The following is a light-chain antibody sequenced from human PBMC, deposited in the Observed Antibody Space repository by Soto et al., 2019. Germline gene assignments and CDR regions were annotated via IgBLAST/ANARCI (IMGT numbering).Light chain of an antibody. J-gene: IGLJ2*01. V-gene: IGLV2-14*01. CDR3: SSYTRSSTLVV. CDR2: DVS. Sequence: QSVLTQPASVSGSPGQSITISCTGTSSDVGGYNYVSWYQQHPGKAPKLMIYDVSTRPSGVSNRFSGSKSGNTASLTISGLQAEDEADYYCSSYTRSSTLVVFGGGTKLTVL. CDR1: SSDVGGYNY.